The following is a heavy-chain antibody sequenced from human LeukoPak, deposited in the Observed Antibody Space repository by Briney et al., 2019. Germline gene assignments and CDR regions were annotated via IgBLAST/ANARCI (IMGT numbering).Heavy chain of an antibody. CDR1: GFTFSSYG. Sequence: SGGSLRLSCAASGFTFSSYGMHWVRQAPGKGLEWVAFIRCDGSNKYYADSVKGRFTISRDNSKNTLYLQMNSLRAEDTAVYYCAKDTGNCSSTSCYLYNYYYYMDVWGKGTTVTISS. CDR3: AKDTGNCSSTSCYLYNYYYYMDV. CDR2: IRCDGSNK. J-gene: IGHJ6*03. D-gene: IGHD2-2*01. V-gene: IGHV3-30*02.